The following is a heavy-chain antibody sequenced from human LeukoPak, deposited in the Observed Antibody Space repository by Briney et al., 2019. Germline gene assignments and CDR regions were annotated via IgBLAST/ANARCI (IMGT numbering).Heavy chain of an antibody. CDR2: ISYDGSNK. CDR1: GFTFSSYA. J-gene: IGHJ4*02. D-gene: IGHD6-19*01. CDR3: TKLKGWYGDGYFDY. V-gene: IGHV3-30*14. Sequence: GGSLRLSCAASGFTFSSYAMHWVRQAPGKGLEWVAVISYDGSNKYYADSVKGRFTISRDNSKNTLYLQMNSLRPDDTAVYYCTKLKGWYGDGYFDYWGPGILVTVSS.